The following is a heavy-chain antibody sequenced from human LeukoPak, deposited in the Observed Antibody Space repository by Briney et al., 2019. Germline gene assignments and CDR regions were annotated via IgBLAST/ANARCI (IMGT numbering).Heavy chain of an antibody. Sequence: ASVKVSCKASGYTFTSYGIRWVRQAPGQGLEWMGWISAYNGNTNYAQKLQGRVTMTTDTSTSTAYMELRSLRSDDTAVYYCARGDNWKDEVDWFDPWGQGTLVTVSS. CDR1: GYTFTSYG. D-gene: IGHD1-1*01. CDR3: ARGDNWKDEVDWFDP. CDR2: ISAYNGNT. J-gene: IGHJ5*02. V-gene: IGHV1-18*01.